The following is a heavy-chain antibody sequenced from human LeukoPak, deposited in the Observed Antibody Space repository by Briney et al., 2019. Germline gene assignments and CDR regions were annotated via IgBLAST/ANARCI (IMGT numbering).Heavy chain of an antibody. J-gene: IGHJ4*02. CDR2: INHSGST. D-gene: IGHD3-22*01. CDR1: GGSFSGYY. V-gene: IGHV4-34*01. Sequence: SETLSLTCAVYGGSFSGYYWSWIRQPPGKGLEWIGEINHSGSTNYNPSLKSRVTISVDTSKNQFSLKLSSVTAADTAVYYCASVYDSSGFYPFWGQGTLVNVSS. CDR3: ASVYDSSGFYPF.